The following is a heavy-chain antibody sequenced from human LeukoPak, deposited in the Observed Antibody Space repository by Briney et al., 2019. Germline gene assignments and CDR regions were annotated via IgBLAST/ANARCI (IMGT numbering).Heavy chain of an antibody. CDR1: GGSISSYY. CDR2: IYYSGST. V-gene: IGHV4-59*01. Sequence: SETLSLTCTVSGGSISSYYWSWIRQPPGKGLEWIGYIYYSGSTNYNPSLKSRVTISVDTSKNQFSLKLSSVTAADTAVYYCARGNYYDSSVDPWGQGTLVTVSS. D-gene: IGHD3-22*01. J-gene: IGHJ5*02. CDR3: ARGNYYDSSVDP.